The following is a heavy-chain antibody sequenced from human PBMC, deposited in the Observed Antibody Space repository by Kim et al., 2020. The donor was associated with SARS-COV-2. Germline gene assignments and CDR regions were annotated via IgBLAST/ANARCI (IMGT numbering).Heavy chain of an antibody. V-gene: IGHV4-30-4*01. J-gene: IGHJ3*02. CDR3: ARSKSIVVVPAAPVPAFDI. D-gene: IGHD2-2*01. Sequence: SETLSLTCNVSGGSISSGDYYWSWIRQPPGKGLEWIGYIYYSGSTYYNPSLKSRVTISLDTSKNQFSLKLSSVTAADTAMYYCARSKSIVVVPAAPVPAFDIWGQGTMVTVSS. CDR2: IYYSGST. CDR1: GGSISSGDYY.